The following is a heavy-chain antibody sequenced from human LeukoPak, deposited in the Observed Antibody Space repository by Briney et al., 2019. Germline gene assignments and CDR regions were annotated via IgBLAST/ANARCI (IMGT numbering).Heavy chain of an antibody. Sequence: SETLSLTCTVSGGSISSYYWSWIRQPPGKGLEWIGYIYYSGSTNYNPSLKSRVTISVDTSKNQFSLNLSSVTAADTAVYYCARLSPIPSGSVLDYWGQGTLVTVSS. CDR2: IYYSGST. CDR1: GGSISSYY. CDR3: ARLSPIPSGSVLDY. V-gene: IGHV4-59*01. J-gene: IGHJ4*02. D-gene: IGHD1-26*01.